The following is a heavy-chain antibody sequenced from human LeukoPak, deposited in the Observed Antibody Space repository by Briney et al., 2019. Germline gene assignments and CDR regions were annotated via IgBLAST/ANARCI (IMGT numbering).Heavy chain of an antibody. V-gene: IGHV3-30-3*01. CDR2: ISYGGSNK. CDR1: GFTFSRYA. D-gene: IGHD1-1*01. Sequence: PGRSLRLSCAASGFTFSRYAMHWVRQAPGKGLEWVAVISYGGSNKYYADSVKGRFTISRDNSKNTLYLQMNSLRAEDTAVYYCARDNDRRGYWGQGTLVTVSS. CDR3: ARDNDRRGY. J-gene: IGHJ4*02.